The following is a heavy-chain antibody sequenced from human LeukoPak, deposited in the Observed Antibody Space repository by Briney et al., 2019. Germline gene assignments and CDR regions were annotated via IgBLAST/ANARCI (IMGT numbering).Heavy chain of an antibody. CDR1: GDSITNSNYY. CDR3: ASYSGIYSAFEI. D-gene: IGHD1-26*01. J-gene: IGHJ3*02. Sequence: PSETLSLTCTASGDSITNSNYYWGWVRQSPGRGLEWLGNIFYNGGPYYNPSFKSRVVISVDTSKNHFSLTLNAVTTADTAVYHCASYSGIYSAFEIWSQGTLVTVSS. CDR2: IFYNGGP. V-gene: IGHV4-39*07.